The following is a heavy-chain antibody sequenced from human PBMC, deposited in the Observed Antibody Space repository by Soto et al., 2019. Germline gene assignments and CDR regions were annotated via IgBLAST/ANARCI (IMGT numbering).Heavy chain of an antibody. D-gene: IGHD3-3*01. J-gene: IGHJ6*02. CDR1: GFTFSSYA. Sequence: EVQLLESGGGLVQPGGSLRLSCVASGFTFSSYAMSWVRQAPGKGLEWVSAISGSGGSTYYADSVKGRFTISRDNSKNTLYLQMNSLRAEDTAVYYCANPDVTRPPYYYYGMDVWGQGTTVTVSS. CDR2: ISGSGGST. CDR3: ANPDVTRPPYYYYGMDV. V-gene: IGHV3-23*01.